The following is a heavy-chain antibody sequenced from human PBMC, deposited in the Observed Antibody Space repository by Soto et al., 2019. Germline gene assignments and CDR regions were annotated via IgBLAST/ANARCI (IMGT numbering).Heavy chain of an antibody. D-gene: IGHD3-16*02. CDR2: IKQDESEK. CDR3: AREVAIYDYVWGSYRLDAFDI. J-gene: IGHJ3*02. CDR1: GFTFSSYW. V-gene: IGHV3-7*03. Sequence: PGGSLRLSCAASGFTFSSYWMSWVRQAPGKGLEWVANIKQDESEKYYVDSVKGRFTISRDNAKNSLYLQMNSLRAEDTAVYYCAREVAIYDYVWGSYRLDAFDIWGQGTMVTVSS.